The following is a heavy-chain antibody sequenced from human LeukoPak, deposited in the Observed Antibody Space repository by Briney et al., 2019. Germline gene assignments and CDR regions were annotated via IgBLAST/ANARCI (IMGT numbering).Heavy chain of an antibody. CDR2: ISGSGGST. CDR3: AKPYGVRGVIQFLLDY. J-gene: IGHJ4*02. V-gene: IGHV3-23*01. CDR1: GFTFSSYG. D-gene: IGHD3-10*01. Sequence: GGSLRLSCAASGFTFSSYGMSWVRQAPGKGLEWVSAISGSGGSTYYADSVKGRFTISRDNSKNTLYLQMNSLRAEDTAVYYCAKPYGVRGVIQFLLDYWGQGTLVTVSS.